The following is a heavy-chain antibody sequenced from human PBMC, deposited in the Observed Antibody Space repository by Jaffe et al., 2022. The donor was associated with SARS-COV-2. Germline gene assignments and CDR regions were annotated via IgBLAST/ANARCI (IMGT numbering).Heavy chain of an antibody. CDR2: MNPNSGNT. CDR1: GYTFTRYD. D-gene: IGHD2-15*01. V-gene: IGHV1-8*01. Sequence: QVQLVQSGAEVKKPGASVKVSCKASGYTFTRYDINWVRQATGQGLEWMGWMNPNSGNTGYAQKFQGRVTMTRNTSINTAYMELSSLRSEDTAVYYCARGEASPDCSGGSCYRQDYWGQGTLVTVSS. CDR3: ARGEASPDCSGGSCYRQDY. J-gene: IGHJ4*02.